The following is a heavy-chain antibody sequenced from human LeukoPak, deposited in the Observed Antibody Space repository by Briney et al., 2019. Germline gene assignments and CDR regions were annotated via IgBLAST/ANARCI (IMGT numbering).Heavy chain of an antibody. CDR2: TISIFGTI. J-gene: IGHJ4*02. CDR3: ASALYCSGGSCYDY. V-gene: IGHV1-69*13. D-gene: IGHD2-15*01. Sequence: ASVKVSCKASGGGLSIYGINWVRQAPGQGLEWMGGTISIFGTIHYARKFQGRLTISADESTNTAFMELRSLRLDDTAVYYCASALYCSGGSCYDYCGQGTLVTVSS. CDR1: GGGLSIYG.